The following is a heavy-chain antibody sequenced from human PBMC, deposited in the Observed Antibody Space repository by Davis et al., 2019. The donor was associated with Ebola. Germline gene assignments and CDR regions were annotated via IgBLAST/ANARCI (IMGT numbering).Heavy chain of an antibody. D-gene: IGHD3-3*01. V-gene: IGHV3-30*18. CDR2: ILYDGNQK. J-gene: IGHJ6*02. CDR1: GFTFSSYG. CDR3: AKQLGSGFMYDGMDV. Sequence: GESLKISCAASGFTFSSYGMHWVRQAPGKGLECVAVILYDGNQKYYADSVKGRFTISRENSKNSIFLQLNSLRAEDTAVYYCAKQLGSGFMYDGMDVWGQGTTVTVSS.